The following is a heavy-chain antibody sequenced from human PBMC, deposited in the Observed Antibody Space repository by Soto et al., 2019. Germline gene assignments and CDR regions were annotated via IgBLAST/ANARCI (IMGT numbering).Heavy chain of an antibody. CDR2: IIPIYDSP. J-gene: IGHJ4*02. CDR1: GDTFNNDA. V-gene: IGHV1-69*06. CDR3: AASTFLSGVSGYFHLDF. D-gene: IGHD3-3*01. Sequence: QVHLVQSGTEVKKPGSSVKVSCKASGDTFNNDAISWVRQAPGQGLQWMGGIIPIYDSPSYAQGSHNRVTITAVRSTSTAHLELNGLTSEDTAVYYCAASTFLSGVSGYFHLDFWGQGTLVTVSS.